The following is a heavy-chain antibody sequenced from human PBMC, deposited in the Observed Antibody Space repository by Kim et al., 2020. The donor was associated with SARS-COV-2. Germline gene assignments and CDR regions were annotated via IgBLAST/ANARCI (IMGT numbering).Heavy chain of an antibody. D-gene: IGHD3-22*01. CDR3: ATYYYDSSGYRRTGKYFQH. V-gene: IGHV3-53*01. J-gene: IGHJ1*01. Sequence: GGSLRLSCAASGFTVSSNYMSWVRQAPGKGLEWVSVIYSGGSTYYADSVKGRFTISRDNSKNTLYLQMNSLRAEDTAVYYCATYYYDSSGYRRTGKYFQHWGQGTLVTVSS. CDR1: GFTVSSNY. CDR2: IYSGGST.